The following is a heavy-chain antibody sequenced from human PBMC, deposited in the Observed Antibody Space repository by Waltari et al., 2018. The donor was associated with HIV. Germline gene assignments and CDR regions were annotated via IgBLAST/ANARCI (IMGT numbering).Heavy chain of an antibody. CDR1: GGSISSGSYY. CDR2: IYTGGST. V-gene: IGHV4-61*02. D-gene: IGHD3-3*01. CDR3: AGGMIFGVVTGSY. Sequence: QVQLQASGPGLVKPSQTLSLTCTVSGGSISSGSYYWSWIRQPAGKGLEWIGRIYTGGSTNYNPSLKSRVTISVDTSKNQFSLKLSSVTAADTAVYYCAGGMIFGVVTGSYWGQGTLVTVSS. J-gene: IGHJ4*02.